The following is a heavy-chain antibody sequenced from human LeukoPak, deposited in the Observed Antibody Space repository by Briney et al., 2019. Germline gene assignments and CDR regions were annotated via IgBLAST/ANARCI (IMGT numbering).Heavy chain of an antibody. CDR2: INHSGST. J-gene: IGHJ4*02. D-gene: IGHD2-2*01. Sequence: SETLSLTCAVYGGSFSGYYWSWIRQPPGKRLEWIGEINHSGSTNYNPSLKSRVTISVDTSKNQFSLKLSSVTAADTAVYYCARELGYCSSTSCSDYWGQGTLVTVSS. CDR3: ARELGYCSSTSCSDY. CDR1: GGSFSGYY. V-gene: IGHV4-34*01.